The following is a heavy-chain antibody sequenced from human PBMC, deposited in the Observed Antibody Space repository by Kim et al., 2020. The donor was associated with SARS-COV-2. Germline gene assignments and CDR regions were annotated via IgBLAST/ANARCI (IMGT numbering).Heavy chain of an antibody. Sequence: ATSVKCRFTRSRDNANNPLYLQMNRLRAEDTAVYYCVPGRRSGSYVNLGYWGQGTLVTVSS. V-gene: IGHV3-74*01. D-gene: IGHD6-19*01. J-gene: IGHJ4*02. CDR3: VPGRRSGSYVNLGY.